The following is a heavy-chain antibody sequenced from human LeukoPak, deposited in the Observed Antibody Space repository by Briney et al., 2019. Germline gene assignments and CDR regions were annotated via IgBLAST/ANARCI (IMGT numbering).Heavy chain of an antibody. CDR1: GGSFSGYY. CDR2: INHSGST. CDR3: ASSFLEWLAPFDY. J-gene: IGHJ4*02. D-gene: IGHD3-3*01. Sequence: SETLSLTCAVYGGSFSGYYWSWIRQPPGKGLEWIGEINHSGSTNYNPSLKSRVTISVDTSKNQFSLKLSSVTAADTAVYYCASSFLEWLAPFDYWGQGTLVTVSS. V-gene: IGHV4-34*01.